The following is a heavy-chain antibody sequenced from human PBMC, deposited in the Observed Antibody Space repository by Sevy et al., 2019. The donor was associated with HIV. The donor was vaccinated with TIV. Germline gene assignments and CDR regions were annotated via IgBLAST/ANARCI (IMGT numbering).Heavy chain of an antibody. J-gene: IGHJ5*02. CDR2: ISGSGGST. Sequence: GGSLRLSCAASGFTFSSYAMSWVRQAPGKGLEWVSAISGSGGSTYYADSVKGRFTISRDNSKKTLYLQMNSLRAEETAVYYCAKDPLITMVRGVISWGQGTLVTVSS. CDR1: GFTFSSYA. D-gene: IGHD3-10*01. V-gene: IGHV3-23*01. CDR3: AKDPLITMVRGVIS.